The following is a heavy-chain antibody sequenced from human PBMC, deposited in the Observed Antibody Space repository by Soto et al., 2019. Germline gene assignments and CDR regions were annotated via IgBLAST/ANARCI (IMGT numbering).Heavy chain of an antibody. Sequence: ASVKVSCKVSGYTLTELSMHWVRQAPGKGPEWMGGFDPEDGETIYAQKFQGRVTMTEDTSTDTAYMELSSLRSEDTAVYYCATDLLKEYCSGGSCKLGVYYFDYWGQGTLVTVSS. CDR3: ATDLLKEYCSGGSCKLGVYYFDY. CDR1: GYTLTELS. D-gene: IGHD2-15*01. V-gene: IGHV1-24*01. CDR2: FDPEDGET. J-gene: IGHJ4*02.